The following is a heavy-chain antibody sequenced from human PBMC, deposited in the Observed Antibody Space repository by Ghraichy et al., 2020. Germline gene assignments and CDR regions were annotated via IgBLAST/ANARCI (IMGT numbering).Heavy chain of an antibody. CDR3: ARRAGIAVAGSGGGAYGMDV. D-gene: IGHD6-19*01. CDR2: TYYRSKWYN. J-gene: IGHJ6*02. Sequence: SQTLSLTCAISGDSVSSNSTAWNWIRQSPSRGLEWLGRTYYRSKWYNDYAVSVKSRITINPDTSKNQFSLQLNSVTPEDTAVYYCARRAGIAVAGSGGGAYGMDVWGQGTTVTVSS. V-gene: IGHV6-1*01. CDR1: GDSVSSNSTA.